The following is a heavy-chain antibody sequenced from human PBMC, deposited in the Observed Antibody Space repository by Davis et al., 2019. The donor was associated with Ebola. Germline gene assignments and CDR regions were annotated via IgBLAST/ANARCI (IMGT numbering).Heavy chain of an antibody. V-gene: IGHV4-39*01. CDR3: ARRGWGIVVEPADYFDY. CDR2: IYYSGST. Sequence: MPSETLSLTCTVSGGSISSSSYYWGWLRQPPGKGLEWIGSIYYSGSTYYNPSLKSRVTISVDTSKNQFSLKLSSVTAADTAVYYFARRGWGIVVEPADYFDYWGQGTLVTVSS. D-gene: IGHD2-2*01. CDR1: GGSISSSSYY. J-gene: IGHJ4*02.